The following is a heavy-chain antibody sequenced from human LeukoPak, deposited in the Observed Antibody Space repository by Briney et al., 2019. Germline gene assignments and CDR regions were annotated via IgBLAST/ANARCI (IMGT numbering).Heavy chain of an antibody. CDR1: GFTFSSSA. CDR2: ISGSSHFT. J-gene: IGHJ4*01. Sequence: SGGSLRLSCAASGFTFSSSAMNWVRQAPEKGLEWVSGISGSSHFTYYADSVKGRFTVSRDNSKSTLYLQMNSLRAEETAVYFCAKADSEVAAGAYSFDYWGQGTLVTVSS. CDR3: AKADSEVAAGAYSFDY. D-gene: IGHD6-13*01. V-gene: IGHV3-23*01.